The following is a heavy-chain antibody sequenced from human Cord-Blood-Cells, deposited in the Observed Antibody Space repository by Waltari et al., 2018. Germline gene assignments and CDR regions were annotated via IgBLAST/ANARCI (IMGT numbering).Heavy chain of an antibody. Sequence: QVQLVQSGAAVKKPGASVKVSCKASGYTFTGYYMHWVRQAPGQGLEWMGWINPNSGGTNYAQKFQGRVTMTRDTSISTAYMELSRLRSDDTAVYYCARGGYSYGYIGPFDYWGQGTLVTVSS. J-gene: IGHJ4*02. CDR3: ARGGYSYGYIGPFDY. CDR1: GYTFTGYY. V-gene: IGHV1-2*02. CDR2: INPNSGGT. D-gene: IGHD5-18*01.